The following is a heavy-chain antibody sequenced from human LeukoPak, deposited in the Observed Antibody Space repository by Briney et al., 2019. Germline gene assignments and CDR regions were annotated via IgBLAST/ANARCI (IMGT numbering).Heavy chain of an antibody. V-gene: IGHV1-3*01. CDR1: GYTLTNYA. CDR2: ISAGNGNT. CDR3: ARGLGYGVFDP. Sequence: ASVKVSCKASGYTLTNYAIHWVRRAPGQGLEWMGWISAGNGNTKYSQNFQGRVTITRDTSASTAYMELSSLRSEDTAVYYCARGLGYGVFDPWGQGTLVTASS. J-gene: IGHJ5*02. D-gene: IGHD6-13*01.